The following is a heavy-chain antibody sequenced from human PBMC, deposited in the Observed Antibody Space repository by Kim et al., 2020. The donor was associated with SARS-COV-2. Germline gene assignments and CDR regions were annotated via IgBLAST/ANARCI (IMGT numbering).Heavy chain of an antibody. V-gene: IGHV3-9*01. CDR3: AKGLANVLSSYIAE. CDR1: GFTFRNHA. J-gene: IGHJ4*02. CDR2: INWNSDGR. D-gene: IGHD2-2*02. Sequence: GGSLRLSCAASGFTFRNHAMRWVRQAPGKGLEWVTGINWNSDGRVYAASVKGRFTVSRDNAKKSTYLQMNSLRVEDTAFYYCAKGLANVLSSYIAEWGQGTLVTVSS.